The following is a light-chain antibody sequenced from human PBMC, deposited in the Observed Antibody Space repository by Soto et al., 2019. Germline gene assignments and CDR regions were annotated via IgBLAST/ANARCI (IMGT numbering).Light chain of an antibody. V-gene: IGKV1-39*01. CDR2: AAS. CDR3: QQSYSTTWT. Sequence: DIQMTQSPSSLSASVGERVTITCRASQSISSYLNWYQQKPGKAPKLLIYAASSLQSGVPSRFSGSGSVTDFTLTISSLQPEDFATYYCQQSYSTTWTFGQGTKVEIK. CDR1: QSISSY. J-gene: IGKJ1*01.